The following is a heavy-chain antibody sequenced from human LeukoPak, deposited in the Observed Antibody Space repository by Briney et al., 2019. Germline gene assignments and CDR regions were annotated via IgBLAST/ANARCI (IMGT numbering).Heavy chain of an antibody. Sequence: SETLSLTCAVYGGSFSGYYWSWIRQPPGKGLEWIGEINHSGSTNYNPSLKSRVTISVDTSKNQFSLKLSSVTAADTAVYYCARHFMTNPTWYFDLWGRGALVTVSS. CDR2: INHSGST. D-gene: IGHD4-11*01. J-gene: IGHJ2*01. CDR3: ARHFMTNPTWYFDL. V-gene: IGHV4-34*01. CDR1: GGSFSGYY.